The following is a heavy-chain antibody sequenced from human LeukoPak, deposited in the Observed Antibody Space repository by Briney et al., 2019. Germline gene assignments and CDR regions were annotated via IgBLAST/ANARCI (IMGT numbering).Heavy chain of an antibody. Sequence: GGSLRLSCAASGFTLSSYAMHWVRQAPGKGLEWVAVISYDGSNKYYADSVKGRFTISRDNSKNTLYLQMNSLRAEDTAVYYCARAELGYQLLSAVDYWGQGTLVTVSS. CDR2: ISYDGSNK. CDR1: GFTLSSYA. V-gene: IGHV3-30-3*01. J-gene: IGHJ4*02. D-gene: IGHD2-2*01. CDR3: ARAELGYQLLSAVDY.